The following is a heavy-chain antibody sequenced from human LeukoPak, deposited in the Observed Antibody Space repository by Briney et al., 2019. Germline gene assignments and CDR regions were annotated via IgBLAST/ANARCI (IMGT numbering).Heavy chain of an antibody. V-gene: IGHV4-31*03. CDR3: AREGVVAFDI. CDR1: GGSISSGGYY. CDR2: IYYSGST. Sequence: SETLSLTCTVSGGSISSGGYYWSWIRQRPGKGLEWIGYIYYSGSTYYNPSLKSRVTISVDTSKNQFSLKLSSVTAADTAVYYCAREGVVAFDIWGQGAMVTVSS. J-gene: IGHJ3*02. D-gene: IGHD2-15*01.